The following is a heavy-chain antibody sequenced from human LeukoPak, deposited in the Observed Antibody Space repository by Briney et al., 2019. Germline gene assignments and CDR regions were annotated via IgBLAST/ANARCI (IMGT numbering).Heavy chain of an antibody. CDR2: IYTSGST. Sequence: SETLSLTCTVSGGSLSSGSYYWSWIRQPAGKGLEWIGRIYTSGSTNYNPSLKSRVTISVDTSKNQFSLKRDSVTAADQAWYYCARDQWGVDPWGQGTLVTVSS. CDR1: GGSLSSGSYY. D-gene: IGHD1-26*01. V-gene: IGHV4-61*02. J-gene: IGHJ5*02. CDR3: ARDQWGVDP.